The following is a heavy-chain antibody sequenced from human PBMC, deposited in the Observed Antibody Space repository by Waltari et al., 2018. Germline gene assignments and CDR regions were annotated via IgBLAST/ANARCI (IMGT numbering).Heavy chain of an antibody. CDR3: AREGGPYDSSGLWFDP. D-gene: IGHD3-22*01. CDR2: IIPTFGTA. Sequence: QVQLVQSGAEVKKPGSSVKVSCKASGGTFSCYAIRWVRPAPGQGLEWMGGIIPTFGTANYVQKFQGRVTITADESTSTAYMELSSLRSEDTAVYYCAREGGPYDSSGLWFDPWGQGTLVTVSS. J-gene: IGHJ5*02. V-gene: IGHV1-69*01. CDR1: GGTFSCYA.